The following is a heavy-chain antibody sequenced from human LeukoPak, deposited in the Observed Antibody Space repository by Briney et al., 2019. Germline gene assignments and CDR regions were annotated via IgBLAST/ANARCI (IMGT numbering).Heavy chain of an antibody. CDR3: AKESAIVGATYFDY. CDR2: ISSSSTI. Sequence: PGGSLRLSCAASGFTFSSYSMNWVRQAPGKGLEWVSYISSSSTIYYADSVKGRFTISRDNAKNSLYLQMNSLRAEDTAVYYCAKESAIVGATYFDYWGQGTLVTVSS. J-gene: IGHJ4*02. D-gene: IGHD1-26*01. CDR1: GFTFSSYS. V-gene: IGHV3-48*01.